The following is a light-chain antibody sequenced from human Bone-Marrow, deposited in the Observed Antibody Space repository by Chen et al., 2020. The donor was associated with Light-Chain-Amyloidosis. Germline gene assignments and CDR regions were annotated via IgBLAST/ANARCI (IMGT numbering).Light chain of an antibody. V-gene: IGLV2-14*01. J-gene: IGLJ1*01. CDR1: SSDVGGDNN. Sequence: QSALTQPASVSGSPGQSITISCTGTSSDVGGDNNVSWYQQHPDKAPKVMIYEVTNRASWVLARFSGYKSDNTASLTRSGLPTEDEADYFCSSYTMTNTLVFGSGTMVTVL. CDR3: SSYTMTNTLV. CDR2: EVT.